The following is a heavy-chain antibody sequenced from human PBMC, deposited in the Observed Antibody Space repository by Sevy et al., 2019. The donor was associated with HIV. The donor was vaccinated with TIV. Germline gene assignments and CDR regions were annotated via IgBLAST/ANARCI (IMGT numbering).Heavy chain of an antibody. CDR2: IIPLFGTT. CDR1: GGPFNTYA. D-gene: IGHD1-1*01. CDR3: ASEVGGSVRLERLTSYYGVDV. V-gene: IGHV1-69*13. J-gene: IGHJ6*02. Sequence: ASVKVSCKASGGPFNTYAITWIRQAPGQGLEWMGGIIPLFGTTNYAQKFQGRVTITAYESRTTAYLEVSSLRSEDTAVYYCASEVGGSVRLERLTSYYGVDVWGQGTTVTVSS.